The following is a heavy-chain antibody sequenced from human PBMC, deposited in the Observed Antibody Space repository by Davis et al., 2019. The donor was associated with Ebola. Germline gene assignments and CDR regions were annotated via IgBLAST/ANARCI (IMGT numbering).Heavy chain of an antibody. CDR1: GGSFSGYY. J-gene: IGHJ4*02. D-gene: IGHD5-12*01. CDR2: INHRGST. CDR3: ARAPERGYSGYGE. V-gene: IGHV4-34*01. Sequence: PSETLSLTCAVYGGSFSGYYWNWIRQPPGKGLEWIGEINHRGSTSYNPSLKSRVTISVDTSKNQFSLKLNSVTAADTAVYYCARAPERGYSGYGEWGLGTLVTVSS.